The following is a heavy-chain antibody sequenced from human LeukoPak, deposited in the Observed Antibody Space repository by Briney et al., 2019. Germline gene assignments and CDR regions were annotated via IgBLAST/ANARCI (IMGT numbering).Heavy chain of an antibody. D-gene: IGHD1-26*01. CDR2: INTSGST. V-gene: IGHV4-61*02. J-gene: IGHJ5*02. Sequence: SGTLSHTRTVSRGSISSGSYYSSWIRQPAGKGLEWIGCINTSGSTNYNPPRKGRVTISVDTSKNQFSLKLSSVTAADTAVYYCARDLGVGATTQDWFDPWGQGTLVTVSS. CDR1: RGSISSGSYY. CDR3: ARDLGVGATTQDWFDP.